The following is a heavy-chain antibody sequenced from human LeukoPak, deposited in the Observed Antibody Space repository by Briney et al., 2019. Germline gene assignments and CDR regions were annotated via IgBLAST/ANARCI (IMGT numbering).Heavy chain of an antibody. V-gene: IGHV4-59*01. CDR1: GGSISSYY. J-gene: IGHJ5*02. D-gene: IGHD3-10*01. CDR2: MYYSGTT. Sequence: SETLSLTCTVSGGSISSYYWSWIRQPPGKGLEWIGYMYYSGTTNYNPSLKSRVTISVDTSKNQFSLKLSSVTAADTAVYYCARVLVRGVRGWFDPWGQGTLVTVSS. CDR3: ARVLVRGVRGWFDP.